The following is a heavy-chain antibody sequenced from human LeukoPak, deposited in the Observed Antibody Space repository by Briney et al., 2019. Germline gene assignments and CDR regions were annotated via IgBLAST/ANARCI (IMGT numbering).Heavy chain of an antibody. CDR3: AREYYYGSGSYYTH. V-gene: IGHV1-69*05. CDR2: IIPIFGTE. D-gene: IGHD3-10*01. CDR1: GVTFSSYA. Sequence: GASVTVSCKASGVTFSSYAISWERQAPGQGLEWMGGIIPIFGTENYAEEFQGRVAITTDESTSTAYKVLISLRSEDAAVYYCAREYYYGSGSYYTHWGQGTLVTVSS. J-gene: IGHJ4*02.